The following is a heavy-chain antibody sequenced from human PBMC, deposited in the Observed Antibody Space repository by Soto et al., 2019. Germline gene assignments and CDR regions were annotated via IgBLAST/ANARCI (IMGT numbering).Heavy chain of an antibody. V-gene: IGHV1-18*01. CDR2: ISAYNGNT. CDR3: ARDSSRGHSSGRGFDY. D-gene: IGHD6-19*01. CDR1: GYTFTSYG. J-gene: IGHJ4*02. Sequence: ASVKVSCKASGYTFTSYGISWVRQAPGQGLEWMGWISAYNGNTNYAQKLQGRVTMTTDTSTSTAYMELRSLRSDDTAVCYCARDSSRGHSSGRGFDYWGQGTLVTVSS.